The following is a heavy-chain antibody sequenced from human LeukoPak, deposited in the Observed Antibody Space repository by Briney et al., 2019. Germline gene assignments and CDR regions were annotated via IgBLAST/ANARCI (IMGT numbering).Heavy chain of an antibody. Sequence: SQTLSLTCTVSGGSISSGGYYWSWIRQHPGKGLEWIGYIYYSGSTYYNPSLKSRVTISVDTSKNQFSLKLSSVTAADTAVYYCARFTIYGNWFDPWGQGTPVTVSS. CDR3: ARFTIYGNWFDP. D-gene: IGHD3-3*01. CDR2: IYYSGST. J-gene: IGHJ5*02. V-gene: IGHV4-31*03. CDR1: GGSISSGGYY.